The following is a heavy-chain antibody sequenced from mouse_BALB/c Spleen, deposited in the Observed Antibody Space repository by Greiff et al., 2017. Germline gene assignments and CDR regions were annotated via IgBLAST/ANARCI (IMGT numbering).Heavy chain of an antibody. V-gene: IGHV1-82*01. CDR3: ARGGDYDYFDY. Sequence: QVQLKQSGPELVKPGASVKISCKASGYAFSSSWMNWVKQRPGQGLEWIGRIYPGDGDTNYNGKFKGKATLTADKSSSTAYMQLSSLTSVDSAVYFCARGGDYDYFDYWGQGTTLTVSS. J-gene: IGHJ2*01. CDR2: IYPGDGDT. CDR1: GYAFSSSW. D-gene: IGHD2-4*01.